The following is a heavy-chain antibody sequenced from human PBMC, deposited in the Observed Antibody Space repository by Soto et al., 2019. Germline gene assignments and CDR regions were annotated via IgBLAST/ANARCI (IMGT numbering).Heavy chain of an antibody. J-gene: IGHJ6*02. CDR1: GGSISSYY. CDR3: ARDPQEYGDYGYYYYGMDV. V-gene: IGHV4-59*01. CDR2: IYYSGST. Sequence: PSETLSLTCTVSGGSISSYYWSWIRQPPGKGLEWIGYIYYSGSTNYNPSLKSRVTISVDTSKNQFSLKLSSVTAEDTAVYYCARDPQEYGDYGYYYYGMDVWGQGTTVTVSS. D-gene: IGHD4-17*01.